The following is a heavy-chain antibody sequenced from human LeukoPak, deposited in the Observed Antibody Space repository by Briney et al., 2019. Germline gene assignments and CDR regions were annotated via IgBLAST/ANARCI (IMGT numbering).Heavy chain of an antibody. CDR1: GDTPHSHA. Sequence: ASVKVSCKSSGDTPHSHAISWVRQAPGQGLEWMGRIIPAFGTANYAQKFQGRVTITVDKSTRTAYMEMSSLRSEDTAVYYCARDYNWNFANSSPFNYWGQGTLVTVSS. CDR3: ARDYNWNFANSSPFNY. J-gene: IGHJ4*02. D-gene: IGHD1-7*01. V-gene: IGHV1-69*06. CDR2: IIPAFGTA.